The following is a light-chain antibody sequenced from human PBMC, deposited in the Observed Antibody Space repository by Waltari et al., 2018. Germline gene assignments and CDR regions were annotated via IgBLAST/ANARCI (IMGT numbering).Light chain of an antibody. V-gene: IGLV2-14*01. CDR3: SSYTTSTTLL. J-gene: IGLJ1*01. CDR2: DVG. Sequence: QSALTQPASVSGSPGQSITISCTGSSTDVGAYNFVSWYQQHPGTIPKLILYDVGNRPSGISHRSSASKSGNTASLTFSGLQEEDEGEYYCSSYTTSTTLLFGTGTRLTVL. CDR1: STDVGAYNF.